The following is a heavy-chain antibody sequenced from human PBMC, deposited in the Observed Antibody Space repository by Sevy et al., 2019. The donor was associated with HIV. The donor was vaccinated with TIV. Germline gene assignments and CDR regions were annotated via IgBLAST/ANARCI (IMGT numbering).Heavy chain of an antibody. J-gene: IGHJ3*02. CDR3: AKDGNLGGAFDI. CDR1: GFTFSSYA. CDR2: ISYDGSNK. V-gene: IGHV3-30*04. Sequence: GGSLRLSCAASGFTFSSYAMHWVRQAPGKGLEWVAVISYDGSNKYYADSVKGRFTISRDNSKNTLYLQMNSLRAEDTAVYYCAKDGNLGGAFDIWGQGTMVTVSS. D-gene: IGHD3-10*01.